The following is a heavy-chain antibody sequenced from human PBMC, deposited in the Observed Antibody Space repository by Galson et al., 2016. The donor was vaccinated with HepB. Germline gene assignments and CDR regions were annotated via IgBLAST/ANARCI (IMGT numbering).Heavy chain of an antibody. CDR1: GFTFSGYA. J-gene: IGHJ4*02. D-gene: IGHD3-10*01. CDR3: VKASVYSYVSGSELVY. CDR2: ISSNGGTT. Sequence: SLRLSCAASGFTFSGYAMHWVRQAPGRGLEYVSAISSNGGTTYYADSVKGRFTISRDNAKNTLYLQMRSLRAEDTAVYYCVKASVYSYVSGSELVYWGQGTLVTVSS. V-gene: IGHV3-64D*06.